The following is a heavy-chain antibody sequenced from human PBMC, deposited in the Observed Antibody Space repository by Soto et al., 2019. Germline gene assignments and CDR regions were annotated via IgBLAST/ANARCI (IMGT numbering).Heavy chain of an antibody. Sequence: PSETLSLTCAVSGGSISSGGYSWSWIRQHPGKGLEWIGYIYYSGSTYYNPSLKSRVTISVDTSKNQFSLKLSSVTAADTAVYYCARDRQYLTSDHYYYYGMDVWGQGTTVTVSS. CDR1: GGSISSGGYS. D-gene: IGHD4-4*01. V-gene: IGHV4-31*11. CDR2: IYYSGST. J-gene: IGHJ6*02. CDR3: ARDRQYLTSDHYYYYGMDV.